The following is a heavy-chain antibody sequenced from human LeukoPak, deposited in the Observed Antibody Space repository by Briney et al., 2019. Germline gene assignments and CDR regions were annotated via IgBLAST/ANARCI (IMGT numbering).Heavy chain of an antibody. CDR2: ITSTSSYV. J-gene: IGHJ6*03. CDR3: ARDQYSGYCGDYYYYYMDV. V-gene: IGHV3-21*01. D-gene: IGHD5-12*01. Sequence: GGSLRLSCAASGFTFGSYSMNWVRQAPGKRLEWVSSITSTSSYVFYADSVKGRCTISRDNAKNSLSLQINSLRAEDTAVYYCARDQYSGYCGDYYYYYMDVWGKGTTVTISS. CDR1: GFTFGSYS.